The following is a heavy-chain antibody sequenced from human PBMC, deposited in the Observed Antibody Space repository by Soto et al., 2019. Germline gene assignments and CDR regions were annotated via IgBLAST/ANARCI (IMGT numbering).Heavy chain of an antibody. J-gene: IGHJ5*02. Sequence: SGPTLVNPTQTLTLTCTFSGFSLNTSGVGVGWIRQPPGKALEWFALIYWDDEKRYSPSLKSRLTITKDTSKNEVVLTMTNMDPVDTATYYCARLRDYYDSSGYSWFDPWGQGTLVTVSS. D-gene: IGHD3-22*01. CDR3: ARLRDYYDSSGYSWFDP. V-gene: IGHV2-5*02. CDR1: GFSLNTSGVG. CDR2: IYWDDEK.